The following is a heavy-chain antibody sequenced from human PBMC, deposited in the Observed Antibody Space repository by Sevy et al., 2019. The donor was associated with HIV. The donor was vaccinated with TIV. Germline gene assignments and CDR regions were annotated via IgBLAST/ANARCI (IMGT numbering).Heavy chain of an antibody. CDR1: GFTFSDYY. CDR3: ARDEYYYGSGSYLLDY. J-gene: IGHJ4*02. Sequence: GGSLRLSCAASGFTFSDYYMSWIRQAPGKGLEWVSYISSSGSTIYYADSVKVRFTISRDNAKNSLYLQMNSLRAEDTAVYDCARDEYYYGSGSYLLDYWGQGTLVTVSS. D-gene: IGHD3-10*01. V-gene: IGHV3-11*01. CDR2: ISSSGSTI.